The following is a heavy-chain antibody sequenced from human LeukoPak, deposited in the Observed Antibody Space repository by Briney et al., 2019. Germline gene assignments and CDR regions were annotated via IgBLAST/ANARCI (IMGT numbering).Heavy chain of an antibody. J-gene: IGHJ4*02. V-gene: IGHV3-33*01. CDR2: IWYDGSNK. Sequence: PGGSLRLSCAASGSTFSSYGMHWVRQAPGKGLEWVAVIWYDGSNKYYADSVKGRFTISRDNSKNTLYLQMNSLRAEDTAVYYCARYSSLRGGLDYWGQGTLVTVSS. CDR1: GSTFSSYG. CDR3: ARYSSLRGGLDY. D-gene: IGHD6-13*01.